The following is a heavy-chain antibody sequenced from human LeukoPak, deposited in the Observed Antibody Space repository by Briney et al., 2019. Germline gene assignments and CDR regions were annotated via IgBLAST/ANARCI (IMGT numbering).Heavy chain of an antibody. D-gene: IGHD2-2*01. CDR2: IYTGGST. Sequence: GGSLRLSCAASGFNVRSNFMAWVRQAPGKGLEWVSVIYTGGSTYYADSVKGRFTISRDNSQNTVSLQMNSVRAEDTAMYYCVREVPQLLYYWGQGTLVSVPS. CDR1: GFNVRSNF. V-gene: IGHV3-53*01. J-gene: IGHJ4*02. CDR3: VREVPQLLYY.